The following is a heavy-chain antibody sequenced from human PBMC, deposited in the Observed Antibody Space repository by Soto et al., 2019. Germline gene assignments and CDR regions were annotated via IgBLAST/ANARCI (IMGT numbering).Heavy chain of an antibody. CDR2: ISYSADKT. D-gene: IGHD1-7*01. CDR3: ARRARTATTNWGAFDI. J-gene: IGHJ3*02. V-gene: IGHV3-23*01. CDR1: GFTFSNYV. Sequence: GGSLRLSCAASGFTFSNYVMNWVRQAPGKGLEWVSTISYSADKTFYADSVKGRFTISRDNSRDTLFLQMNSLRADDAAVYYCARRARTATTNWGAFDIWGQGTMLTGSS.